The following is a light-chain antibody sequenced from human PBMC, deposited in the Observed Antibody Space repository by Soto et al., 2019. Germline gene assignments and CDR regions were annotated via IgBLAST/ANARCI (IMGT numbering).Light chain of an antibody. CDR3: QQRSNWPGT. V-gene: IGKV3-11*01. CDR2: DAS. CDR1: QSVSSY. Sequence: EIVLTQSPATLSLSPGERATLSCRASQSVSSYLAWYQQKPGQAPRLLIYDASNRATGIPARFSGSGSGTDFTLTISSQEPEDFAVYYCQQRSNWPGTFGQGTKVDIK. J-gene: IGKJ2*02.